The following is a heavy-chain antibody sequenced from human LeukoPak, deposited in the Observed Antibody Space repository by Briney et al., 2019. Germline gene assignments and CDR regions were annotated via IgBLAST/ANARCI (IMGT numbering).Heavy chain of an antibody. CDR1: RYTFTSYY. CDR2: INPSGGRT. CDR3: ARGGRDYYGLNLDY. J-gene: IGHJ4*02. V-gene: IGHV1-46*01. Sequence: ASVKVSCKTSRYTFTSYYMHWVRQAPGQGLEWMGIINPSGGRTNYAQKFQGRVTMTRDTSTSTVYMEVSSLRSEDTAVYYCARGGRDYYGLNLDYWGQGTLVTVST. D-gene: IGHD3-10*01.